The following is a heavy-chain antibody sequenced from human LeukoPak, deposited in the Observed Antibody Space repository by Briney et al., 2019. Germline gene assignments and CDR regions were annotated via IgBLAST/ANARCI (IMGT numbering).Heavy chain of an antibody. J-gene: IGHJ6*02. CDR1: GYTFTGYY. D-gene: IGHD3-10*01. CDR2: INPNSGGT. V-gene: IGHV1-2*02. CDR3: ARSRSLWFGEVTYGMDV. Sequence: ASVKVSCKASGYTFTGYYMHWVRQAPGQGLEWMGWINPNSGGTNFAQKFQGRVTMTGDTSISTAYMELSRLRSDDTAVYYCARSRSLWFGEVTYGMDVWGQGTTVTVSS.